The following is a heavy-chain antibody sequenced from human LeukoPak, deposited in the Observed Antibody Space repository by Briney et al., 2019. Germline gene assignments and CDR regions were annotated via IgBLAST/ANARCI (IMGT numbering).Heavy chain of an antibody. V-gene: IGHV4-30-2*01. CDR1: GGSISSGGYS. Sequence: SQTLSLTCAVSGGSISSGGYSWSWIRQPPGKGLEWIGDIYHSGSTYYNPSLKSRVTISVDRSKNQFSLKLSSVTAADTAVYYCARVYCGGDCYTMNYFDYWGQGTLVTVSS. J-gene: IGHJ4*02. D-gene: IGHD2-21*02. CDR3: ARVYCGGDCYTMNYFDY. CDR2: IYHSGST.